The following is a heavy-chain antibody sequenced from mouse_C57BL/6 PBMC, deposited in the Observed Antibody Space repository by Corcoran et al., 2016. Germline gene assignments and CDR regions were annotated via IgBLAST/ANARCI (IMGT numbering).Heavy chain of an antibody. J-gene: IGHJ1*03. CDR3: ARSDYYGSSYGPFDV. CDR1: GYTFTSYG. Sequence: QVQLQQSGAELARPGASVKLSCKASGYTFTSYGISWVKQRTGQGLEWIGEIYPRSGNTYYNEKFEGKATLTADKSSSTAYMELRSLTSEDSAVYFCARSDYYGSSYGPFDVWGTGTTVTVSS. D-gene: IGHD1-1*01. V-gene: IGHV1-81*01. CDR2: IYPRSGNT.